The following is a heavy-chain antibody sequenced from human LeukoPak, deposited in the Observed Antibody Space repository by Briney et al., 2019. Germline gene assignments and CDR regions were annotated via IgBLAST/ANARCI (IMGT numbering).Heavy chain of an antibody. Sequence: ASETLSLTCTVSGGSISSYYWGWIRQPPGKGLEWIGHIYYSGSTNCNPSLKSRVTISIDTSKNQFSLRLSSVTAADTAVYYCARGAAGYSYGWGQGTLVTVSS. CDR2: IYYSGST. CDR3: ARGAAGYSYG. D-gene: IGHD5-18*01. J-gene: IGHJ4*02. V-gene: IGHV4-59*01. CDR1: GGSISSYY.